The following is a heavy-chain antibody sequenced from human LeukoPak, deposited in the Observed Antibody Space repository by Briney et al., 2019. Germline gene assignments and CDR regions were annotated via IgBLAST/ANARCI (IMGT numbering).Heavy chain of an antibody. CDR1: GYTFTSYG. D-gene: IGHD3-16*02. Sequence: GASVKVSCKASGYTFTSYGISWVRQAPGQGLEWMGGIIPIFGTANYAPKFQGRVTITTDESTSTAYMGLSSLRSEDTAVYYCARVGYYDYVWGSYRPCYFDYWGQGTLVTVSS. J-gene: IGHJ4*02. V-gene: IGHV1-69*05. CDR3: ARVGYYDYVWGSYRPCYFDY. CDR2: IIPIFGTA.